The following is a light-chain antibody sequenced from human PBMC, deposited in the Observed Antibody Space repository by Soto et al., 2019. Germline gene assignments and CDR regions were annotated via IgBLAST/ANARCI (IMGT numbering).Light chain of an antibody. J-gene: IGLJ2*01. CDR2: EVI. V-gene: IGLV2-8*01. Sequence: QSALTQPPSASGSPGQSVTISCAGTSSDVGGYNFVSWYQQHPGKVPKLMIYEVIKRPSGVPYLFSGSKSGNTASLTVSGLHAEDETDYYCSSYSGSDNFVVFGGGTKLTVL. CDR1: SSDVGGYNF. CDR3: SSYSGSDNFVV.